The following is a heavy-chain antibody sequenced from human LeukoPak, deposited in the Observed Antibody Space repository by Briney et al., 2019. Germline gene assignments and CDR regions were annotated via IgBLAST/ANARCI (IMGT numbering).Heavy chain of an antibody. CDR2: TSGSGGST. J-gene: IGHJ4*02. CDR3: VRVGGQWGY. V-gene: IGHV3-23*01. Sequence: GGSLRLSCAASGFTFSSYAMSWVRQAPGKGLEWVSATSGSGGSTYYADSVKGRFTISRDNSKNTLYLQMNSLRAEDTAVYYCVRVGGQWGYWGQGTLVTVSS. CDR1: GFTFSSYA. D-gene: IGHD1-26*01.